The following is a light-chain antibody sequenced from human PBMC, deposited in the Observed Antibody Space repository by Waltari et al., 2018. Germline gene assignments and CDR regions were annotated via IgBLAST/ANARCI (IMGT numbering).Light chain of an antibody. J-gene: IGLJ2*01. Sequence: QSALTQPASVSGSPGQAIIISCTGTGSDVGGYDYVSWYQQYPGKAPRLIIYDVYNRPSGVSNRFSGSKSDNTASLTISGLDAEDESVYYCSSYTSSGVVFGGGTKLTVL. V-gene: IGLV2-14*01. CDR1: GSDVGGYDY. CDR3: SSYTSSGVV. CDR2: DVY.